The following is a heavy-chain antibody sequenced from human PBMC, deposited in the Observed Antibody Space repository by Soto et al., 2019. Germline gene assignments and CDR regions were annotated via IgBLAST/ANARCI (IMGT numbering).Heavy chain of an antibody. V-gene: IGHV4-4*02. Sequence: QLQLQESGPGLVKPSGTLSLTCAVSGGSISSSHWWTWVRQSPGKGLEYIGEISHSGTSNSNPSLKSRVTLSVDKSKNHFSLTLISVTAADTAVYYCARVVLTITRGAFDAWGQGTLVIVSS. D-gene: IGHD3-9*01. CDR2: ISHSGTS. CDR1: GGSISSSHW. J-gene: IGHJ3*01. CDR3: ARVVLTITRGAFDA.